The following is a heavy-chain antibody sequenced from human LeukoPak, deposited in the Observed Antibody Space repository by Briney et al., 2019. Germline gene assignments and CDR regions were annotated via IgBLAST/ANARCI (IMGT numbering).Heavy chain of an antibody. CDR3: ARGHAVDY. V-gene: IGHV4-34*01. CDR2: INHSGST. CDR1: GGSFSGYY. Sequence: PSGTLSLTCAVYGGSFSGYYWSWIRQPPGKGLEWIGEINHSGSTNYNPSLKSRVTISVDTSKNQFSLKLSSVTAADTAVYYCARGHAVDYWGQGTLVTVSS. J-gene: IGHJ4*02.